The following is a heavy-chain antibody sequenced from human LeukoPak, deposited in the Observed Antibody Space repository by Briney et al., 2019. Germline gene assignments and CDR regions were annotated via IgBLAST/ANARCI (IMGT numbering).Heavy chain of an antibody. CDR2: IYTSGST. V-gene: IGHV4-61*02. CDR1: GGSISSGSYY. CDR3: ARDRSSYGSHDAFDI. D-gene: IGHD5-18*01. J-gene: IGHJ3*02. Sequence: SQTLSLTCTVSGGSISSGSYYWSWIRQPAGKGLEWIGRIYTSGSTNYNPSLKSRVTISVDTSKNQFSLRLSSVTAADTAVYSCARDRSSYGSHDAFDIWGQGTMVTVSS.